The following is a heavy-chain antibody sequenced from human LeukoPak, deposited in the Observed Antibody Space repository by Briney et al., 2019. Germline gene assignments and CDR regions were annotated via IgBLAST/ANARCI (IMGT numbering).Heavy chain of an antibody. CDR2: ISSTSTSK. CDR3: ARGGSYRPDY. D-gene: IGHD3-16*02. Sequence: GGSLRLSCAASGFTFSDHYMDWVRQAPGRGLEWVSYISSTSTSKNYADSVKGRFTISRDNAKNSLYLQMNSLRVEDTAVYYCARGGSYRPDYWGQGTLVTVSS. V-gene: IGHV3-11*06. CDR1: GFTFSDHY. J-gene: IGHJ4*02.